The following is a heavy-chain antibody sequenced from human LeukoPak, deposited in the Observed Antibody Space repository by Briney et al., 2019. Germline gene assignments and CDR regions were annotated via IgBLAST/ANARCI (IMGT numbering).Heavy chain of an antibody. CDR3: ARGSASVDTAMVRDY. D-gene: IGHD5-18*01. CDR2: ISYDGSNK. CDR1: GFTFSSYA. J-gene: IGHJ4*02. V-gene: IGHV3-30-3*01. Sequence: PGGSLRLSCAASGFTFSSYAMHWVRQAPGKGLEWVAVISYDGSNKYYADSVKGRFTISRDNSKNTLYLQMNSLRAEDTAVYYCARGSASVDTAMVRDYWGQGTLVTVSS.